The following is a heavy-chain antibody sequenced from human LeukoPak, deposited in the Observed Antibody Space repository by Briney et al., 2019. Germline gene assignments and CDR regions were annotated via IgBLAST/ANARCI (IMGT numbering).Heavy chain of an antibody. J-gene: IGHJ3*02. Sequence: GGSLRLSCAASGFTVSSNYISWVRQAPGKGLEWVSLIYSGGSTYYTDSVKGRFTISRDNSKNTVYLQMNSLRAEDTAVYYCAREGPPYYDSSGYYFGAFDIWGQGTMVTVSP. D-gene: IGHD3-22*01. CDR3: AREGPPYYDSSGYYFGAFDI. V-gene: IGHV3-53*01. CDR1: GFTVSSNY. CDR2: IYSGGST.